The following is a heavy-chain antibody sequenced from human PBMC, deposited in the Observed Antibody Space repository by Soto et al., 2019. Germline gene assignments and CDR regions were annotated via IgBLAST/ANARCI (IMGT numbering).Heavy chain of an antibody. CDR3: ARITGGSALDY. CDR2: IYYSGST. CDR1: GGSISSNY. D-gene: IGHD6-25*01. J-gene: IGHJ4*02. Sequence: SETLSLTCTVSGGSISSNYWSWIRQPPGKGLEWIGYIYYSGSTNYNPSLKSRVTTSVDTSKNQFSLKLSSVTAADTAVYYCARITGGSALDYWGQGTLVTVSS. V-gene: IGHV4-59*01.